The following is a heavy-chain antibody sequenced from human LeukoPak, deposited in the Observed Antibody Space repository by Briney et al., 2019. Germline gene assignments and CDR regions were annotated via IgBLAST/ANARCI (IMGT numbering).Heavy chain of an antibody. CDR1: GFTFSNYA. J-gene: IGHJ4*02. Sequence: PGGSLRLSCAASGFTFSNYAMTWVRQAPVKGLEWVSVITGSGDGTYYADFVKGRFTISRDTSKNTLFLQMNSLRAEDTAVYYCAKVVGCSTPSCGYFFDSWGQGTLVTVSS. D-gene: IGHD2-2*01. CDR2: ITGSGDGT. CDR3: AKVVGCSTPSCGYFFDS. V-gene: IGHV3-23*01.